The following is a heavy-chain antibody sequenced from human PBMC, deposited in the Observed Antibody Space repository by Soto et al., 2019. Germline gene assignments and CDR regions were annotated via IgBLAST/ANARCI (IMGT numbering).Heavy chain of an antibody. V-gene: IGHV4-34*01. CDR3: ARCKGIQLWLRRGYFDY. CDR2: INHSGST. J-gene: IGHJ4*02. CDR1: GGSFSGYY. D-gene: IGHD5-18*01. Sequence: SETLSLTCAVYGGSFSGYYWSWIRQPPGKGLEWIGEINHSGSTNYNPSLKSRVTISVDTSKNQFSLKLSSVTAADTAVYYCARCKGIQLWLRRGYFDYWGQGTLVT.